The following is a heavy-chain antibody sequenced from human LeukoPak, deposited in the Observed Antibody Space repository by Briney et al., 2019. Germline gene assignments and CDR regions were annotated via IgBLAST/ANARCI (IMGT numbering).Heavy chain of an antibody. CDR2: ISGSGGST. CDR1: GFTFSSYA. J-gene: IGHJ4*02. V-gene: IGHV3-23*01. Sequence: PGGSLRLSCAASGFTFSSYAMSWVRQAPGKGLEWVSAISGSGGSTYYADSEKGRFTISRDNSKNTLYLQMNSLRAEDTAVYYCAKSVRIMITFGGAVPNYWGQGTLVTVSS. D-gene: IGHD3-16*01. CDR3: AKSVRIMITFGGAVPNY.